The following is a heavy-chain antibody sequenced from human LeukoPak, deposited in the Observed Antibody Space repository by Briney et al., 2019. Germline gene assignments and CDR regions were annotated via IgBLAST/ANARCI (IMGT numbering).Heavy chain of an antibody. CDR2: INSDGSST. D-gene: IGHD2-21*02. V-gene: IGHV3-74*01. CDR3: ARGLAYCGGDCYYYFDY. Sequence: GGSLRLSCPASGFTFSSYWMHWVRQAPGKGLVWVSRINSDGSSTSYADSVKGRFTISRDNAKNTLYLQMNSLRAEDTAVYYCARGLAYCGGDCYYYFDYWGQGTLVTVSS. CDR1: GFTFSSYW. J-gene: IGHJ4*02.